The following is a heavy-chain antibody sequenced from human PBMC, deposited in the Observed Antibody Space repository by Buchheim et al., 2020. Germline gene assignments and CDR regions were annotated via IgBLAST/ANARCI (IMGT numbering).Heavy chain of an antibody. J-gene: IGHJ4*02. CDR2: IYFSGGS. Sequence: QVQLQESGPGQVKPSETLSLSCTVSGGSISGYYYSWIRLSPGKGLEWIGHIYFSGGSSYNPSLKSRVTISADTAKNQLSLKLTSVSAADTAVYYCARDALVGGWPIFDHWGQGTL. V-gene: IGHV4-59*01. D-gene: IGHD6-19*01. CDR3: ARDALVGGWPIFDH. CDR1: GGSISGYY.